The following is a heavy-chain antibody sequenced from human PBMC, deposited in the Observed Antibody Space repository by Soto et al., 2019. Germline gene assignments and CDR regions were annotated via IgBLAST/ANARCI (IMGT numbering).Heavy chain of an antibody. CDR2: IKEDGSEK. V-gene: IGHV3-7*01. Sequence: PGGSLRLSCAASGFTFSSYWMTWVRQAPGKGLEWVANIKEDGSEKYFVDSAKGRFTISRDNAKNSVYLQMNSLRAQDTAVYYCARVGSSTGDYDYYYYYYMDVWGKGTTVTVSS. CDR1: GFTFSSYW. CDR3: ARVGSSTGDYDYYYYYYMDV. D-gene: IGHD4-17*01. J-gene: IGHJ6*03.